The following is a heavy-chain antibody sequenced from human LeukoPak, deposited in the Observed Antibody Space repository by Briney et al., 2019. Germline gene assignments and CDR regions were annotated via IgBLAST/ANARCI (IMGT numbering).Heavy chain of an antibody. CDR1: GGSINNYY. D-gene: IGHD6-13*01. CDR3: ASILYSSRWHYFDY. Sequence: KPSETLSLTCTVSGGSINNYYWSSIRQPPGKGLEWIGYIYYSGSTNYNPSLKSRLTISLDTSKNQFSLKLSSVTAADTAVYYCASILYSSRWHYFDYWGQGTLVTVSS. V-gene: IGHV4-59*08. J-gene: IGHJ4*02. CDR2: IYYSGST.